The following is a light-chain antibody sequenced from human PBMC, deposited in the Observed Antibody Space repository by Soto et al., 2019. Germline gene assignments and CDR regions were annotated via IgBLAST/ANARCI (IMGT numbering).Light chain of an antibody. CDR3: ETWDSNTRV. V-gene: IGLV4-60*02. CDR2: LEGSGSY. J-gene: IGLJ3*02. Sequence: QPVLTQSSSDSASLGYSVKLTCTLSSGHSSFIIAWHQQQPGKAPRYLMKLEGSGSYNKGSGVPDRFSGSSSGADRYLTISNRLFEDEADYYCETWDSNTRVFGGGTKLTVL. CDR1: SGHSSFI.